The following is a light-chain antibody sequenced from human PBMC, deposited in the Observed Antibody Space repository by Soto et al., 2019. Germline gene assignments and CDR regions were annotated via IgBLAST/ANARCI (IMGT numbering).Light chain of an antibody. V-gene: IGKV3-11*01. CDR3: QQRSNWPIT. CDR2: DAS. Sequence: EIVLTQSPATLSLSPGESATLSCRASQSVSSYLAWYQQKPGQAPRLLIYDASNRATGIPARFSGSGSGTDFTLTIGSLEPEDFAVYYCQQRSNWPITFGQGTRLE. J-gene: IGKJ5*01. CDR1: QSVSSY.